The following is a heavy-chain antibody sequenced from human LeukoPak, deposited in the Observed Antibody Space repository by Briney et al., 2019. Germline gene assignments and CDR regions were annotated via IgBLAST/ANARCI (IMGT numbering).Heavy chain of an antibody. V-gene: IGHV4-39*02. Sequence: SETLSLTCTVSGGSISSSSYYWGWIRQPPGKGLEWIGSIYYSGSTYYNPSLKSRVTISVDTSKNQFSLKLSSVTAADTAVYYCAREEQLVYSHYYFDYWGQGTLVTVSS. D-gene: IGHD6-13*01. CDR3: AREEQLVYSHYYFDY. J-gene: IGHJ4*02. CDR2: IYYSGST. CDR1: GGSISSSSYY.